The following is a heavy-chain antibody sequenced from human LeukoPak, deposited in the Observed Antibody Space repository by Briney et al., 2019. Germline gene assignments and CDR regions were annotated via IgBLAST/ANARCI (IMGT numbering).Heavy chain of an antibody. V-gene: IGHV4-31*03. CDR1: GGSISSSGYY. D-gene: IGHD4-17*01. CDR2: IDYSRNT. Sequence: PSETLSLTCTVSGGSISSSGYYCSWIRQHPGKGLEWIGYIDYSRNTYYNPSLRSRVTISIDTSKNQFSLKLSSVTAADTAMYYCASPSDYATDYWGQGTLVTVSS. J-gene: IGHJ4*02. CDR3: ASPSDYATDY.